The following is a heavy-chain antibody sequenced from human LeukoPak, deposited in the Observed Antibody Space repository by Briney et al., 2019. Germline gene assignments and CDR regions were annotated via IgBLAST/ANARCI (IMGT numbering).Heavy chain of an antibody. CDR3: ARSVVAATRVIDY. J-gene: IGHJ4*02. CDR1: GGSLSSSSYY. Sequence: PETLSLTCTVSGGSLSSSSYYWGCIRQPPGKGLEWIGSIYYSGSTYYNPSLKSRVTISVDTSKNQFSLKLSSVTAADTAVYYCARSVVAATRVIDYWGQGTLVTVSS. V-gene: IGHV4-39*01. CDR2: IYYSGST. D-gene: IGHD2-15*01.